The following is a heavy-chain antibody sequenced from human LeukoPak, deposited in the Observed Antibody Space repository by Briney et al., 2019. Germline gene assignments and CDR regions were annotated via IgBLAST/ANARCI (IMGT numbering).Heavy chain of an antibody. V-gene: IGHV3-33*01. D-gene: IGHD2/OR15-2a*01. CDR1: GFTYSSYG. Sequence: QPGRSLRLSCAASGFTYSSYGMHWVRQAPGKGLEWVAFIWYDGSNKYYADSVKGRFTISGDNSKNTVYLQMNSLRVEDTAVYYCARELSPAVKFYFDSWGQGTQVTVSS. J-gene: IGHJ4*02. CDR2: IWYDGSNK. CDR3: ARELSPAVKFYFDS.